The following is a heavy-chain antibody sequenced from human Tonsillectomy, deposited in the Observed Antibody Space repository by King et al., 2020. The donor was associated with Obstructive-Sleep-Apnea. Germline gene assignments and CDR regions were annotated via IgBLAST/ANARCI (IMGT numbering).Heavy chain of an antibody. J-gene: IGHJ2*01. CDR1: GASISTYDYY. CDR2: VYHSGTT. Sequence: VQLQESGPGLVKPSQTLSLTCTVSGASISTYDYYWSWIRQSPGKGLEWIGYVYHSGTTYYNPSLMSRVTISMDTSKDQFSLKLSFVTAADTALYYCARAPQLTTMVSNWYFDLWGRGTLVTVSS. D-gene: IGHD4-23*01. CDR3: ARAPQLTTMVSNWYFDL. V-gene: IGHV4-30-4*01.